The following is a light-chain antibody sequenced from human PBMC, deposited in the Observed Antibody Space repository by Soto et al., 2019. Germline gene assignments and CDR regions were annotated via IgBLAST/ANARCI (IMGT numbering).Light chain of an antibody. Sequence: DIQMTQCPSTLSASVGDRVTITCRASQTISSRLAWYQQKPGKAPRLLMYAASSLQSGVPSRFSGSGSGTEFTLTITSLEPDDFAAYYCQHYHSYPITFGQGTRLEIK. V-gene: IGKV1-5*03. CDR3: QHYHSYPIT. J-gene: IGKJ5*01. CDR1: QTISSR. CDR2: AAS.